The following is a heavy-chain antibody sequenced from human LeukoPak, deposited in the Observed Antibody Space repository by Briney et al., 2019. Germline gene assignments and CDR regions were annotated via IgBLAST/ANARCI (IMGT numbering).Heavy chain of an antibody. J-gene: IGHJ6*03. V-gene: IGHV4-34*01. CDR1: GGSFSGYY. CDR2: INHSGST. CDR3: ARATKLSSHYYYMDV. D-gene: IGHD3-10*02. Sequence: SETLSLTCAVYGGSFSGYYWSWIRQPPGKGLEWIGEINHSGSTNYNPSLKSRVTISVDTSKNQFSLKLSSVTAADTAVYYCARATKLSSHYYYMDVWGKGTTVTVSS.